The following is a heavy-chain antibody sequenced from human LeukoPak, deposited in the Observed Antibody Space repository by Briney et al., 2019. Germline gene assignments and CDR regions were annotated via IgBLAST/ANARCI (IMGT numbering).Heavy chain of an antibody. J-gene: IGHJ4*02. CDR2: INTDGSRT. Sequence: PGGSLRLSCAASGVTFSSNWMYWVRQAPGKGLVLVPRINTDGSRTSYADSVKGRFTVSRDNAKNTLYLQMNSLTAEDTAVYYCATYYDTSAYTFDCRGQGTLVTVSS. V-gene: IGHV3-74*01. CDR3: ATYYDTSAYTFDC. D-gene: IGHD3-22*01. CDR1: GVTFSSNW.